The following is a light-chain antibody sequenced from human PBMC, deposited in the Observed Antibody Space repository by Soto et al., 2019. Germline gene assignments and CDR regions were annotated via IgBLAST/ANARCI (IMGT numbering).Light chain of an antibody. Sequence: EIVMTQSPATLSVSPGERATLSCRASQSVSSKLAWYQQKPGQAPRLLIYGASTRATGIPARFSGSGSGTEFTLTISSLQSEDFAVYYCQLYNNWPSRTFGGGTKVEI. CDR1: QSVSSK. J-gene: IGKJ4*01. CDR2: GAS. V-gene: IGKV3-15*01. CDR3: QLYNNWPSRT.